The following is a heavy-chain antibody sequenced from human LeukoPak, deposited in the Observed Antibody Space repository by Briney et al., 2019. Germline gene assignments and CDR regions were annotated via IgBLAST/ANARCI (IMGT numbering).Heavy chain of an antibody. Sequence: AGGSLRLSCAASGFTFSSYGMSWDRQTPGKGLEWVSSITRDSIYTFYADSVKGRFTISRDNAKNSLSLQMNSLRAEDTAVYYCARDPYNGYYGDDYYYYMDVWGKGTTVTISS. CDR3: ARDPYNGYYGDDYYYYMDV. CDR1: GFTFSSYG. CDR2: ITRDSIYT. V-gene: IGHV3-21*01. J-gene: IGHJ6*03. D-gene: IGHD4-17*01.